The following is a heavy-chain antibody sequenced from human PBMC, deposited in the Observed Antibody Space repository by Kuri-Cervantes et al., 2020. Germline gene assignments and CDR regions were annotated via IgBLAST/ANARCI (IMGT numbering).Heavy chain of an antibody. CDR2: ISYDGSNK. V-gene: IGHV3-30-3*01. CDR1: GFTFSSYA. Sequence: GESLKISCAASGFTFSSYAMHWIRQAPGKGLEWVAVISYDGSNKYYADSVKGRFTISRDNSKNTLYLQMNSLRAEDTAVYYCAKVRRVNYYFDYWGQGTLVTVSS. D-gene: IGHD1-20*01. J-gene: IGHJ4*02. CDR3: AKVRRVNYYFDY.